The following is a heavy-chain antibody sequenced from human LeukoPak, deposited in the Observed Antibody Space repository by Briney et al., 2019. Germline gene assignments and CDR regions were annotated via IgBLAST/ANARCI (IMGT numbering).Heavy chain of an antibody. Sequence: GSLRLSCAASGFTFSSYAMSWVRQAPGKGLEWVSAISGSGGSTYYADSVKGRFTISRDDSTNTVYLHLSSLRAEDTAVYYCAKDLIARVRGSPMDVWGQGTRVIVSS. V-gene: IGHV3-23*01. D-gene: IGHD3-10*01. CDR2: ISGSGGST. J-gene: IGHJ6*02. CDR3: AKDLIARVRGSPMDV. CDR1: GFTFSSYA.